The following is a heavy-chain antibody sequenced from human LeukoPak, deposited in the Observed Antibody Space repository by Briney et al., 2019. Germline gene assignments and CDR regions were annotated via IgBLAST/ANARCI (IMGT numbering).Heavy chain of an antibody. J-gene: IGHJ3*02. CDR2: IIPIFGTA. D-gene: IGHD3-3*01. CDR3: ARGAFLGVVTYDAFDI. V-gene: IGHV1-69*06. Sequence: GASVKVSCKASGYTFTSYYMHWMRQAPGQGLEWMGGIIPIFGTANYAQKFQGRVTITADKSTSTAYMELSSLRSEDTAVYYCARGAFLGVVTYDAFDIWGQGTMVTVSS. CDR1: GYTFTSYY.